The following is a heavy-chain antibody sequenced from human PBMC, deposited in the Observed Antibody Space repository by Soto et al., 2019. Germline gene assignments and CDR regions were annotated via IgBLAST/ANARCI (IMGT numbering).Heavy chain of an antibody. CDR1: GGSFKSGSYS. J-gene: IGHJ4*02. CDR3: ARYFASFDS. V-gene: IGHV4-61*01. D-gene: IGHD3-9*01. CDR2: VYHTGRT. Sequence: QVQLQESGPGLVKPSETLSLTCTVSGGSFKSGSYSWSWIRQPPGKGLEWIWYVYHTGRTSYNPSLKSRVSISMDTSKTQFSLNLDSVTAADTAVYFCARYFASFDSWGQGTLVTVSS.